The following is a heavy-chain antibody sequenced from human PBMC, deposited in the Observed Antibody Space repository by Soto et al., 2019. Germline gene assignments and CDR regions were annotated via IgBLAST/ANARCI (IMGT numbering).Heavy chain of an antibody. CDR1: GGSMRNYF. CDR3: AAGEASSRNLAPYYLDF. J-gene: IGHJ4*02. D-gene: IGHD6-13*01. CDR2: IHYSGTT. Sequence: PSETLSLTCTVSGGSMRNYFWTWFRQPPGKGLEWIGYIHYSGTTSFFPSYNPSLRSRVTISEDTSKNQFSLKLLSVTTADTAVYFCAAGEASSRNLAPYYLDFWGQGTLVTVSS. V-gene: IGHV4-59*01.